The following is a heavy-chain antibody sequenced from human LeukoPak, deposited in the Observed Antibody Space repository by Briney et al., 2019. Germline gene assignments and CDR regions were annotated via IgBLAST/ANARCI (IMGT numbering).Heavy chain of an antibody. J-gene: IGHJ4*02. V-gene: IGHV3-11*01. CDR2: ISSSGSTI. D-gene: IGHD4-23*01. CDR1: GFTFSDYY. CDR3: ARGALTQNAFDY. Sequence: TGGSLRLSCAASGFTFSDYYMSWIRQAPGKGLEWVSYISSSGSTIYYADSVKGRFTISRDNAKNSLYLQMNSLRAEDAAVYYCARGALTQNAFDYWGQGTLVTVSS.